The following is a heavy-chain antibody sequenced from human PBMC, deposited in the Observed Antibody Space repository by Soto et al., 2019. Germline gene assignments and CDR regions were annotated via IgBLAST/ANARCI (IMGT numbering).Heavy chain of an antibody. Sequence: GGSLRLSCAASGFTFSSYGMHWVRQAPGKGLEWVAVIWYGGSNKYYADSVKGRFTISRDNSKNTLYLQMNSLRAEDTAVYYCARGSAPSYLTDFVADYFDYWGQGTLVTVSS. CDR3: ARGSAPSYLTDFVADYFDY. J-gene: IGHJ4*02. V-gene: IGHV3-33*01. D-gene: IGHD2-15*01. CDR2: IWYGGSNK. CDR1: GFTFSSYG.